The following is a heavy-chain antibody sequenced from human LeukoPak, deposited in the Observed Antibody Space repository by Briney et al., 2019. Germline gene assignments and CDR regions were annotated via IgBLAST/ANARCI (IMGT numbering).Heavy chain of an antibody. CDR3: AKDRNLGVRGVWLDY. V-gene: IGHV3-21*04. Sequence: PGGSLRLSCAASGFTFSTYNMNWVRQAPGKGLEWVSSITSSSTYTYYADSVKGRFTISRDNAKNSLYLQMNSLRAEDTALYYCAKDRNLGVRGVWLDYWGQGTLVTVSS. CDR2: ITSSSTYT. J-gene: IGHJ4*02. D-gene: IGHD3-10*01. CDR1: GFTFSTYN.